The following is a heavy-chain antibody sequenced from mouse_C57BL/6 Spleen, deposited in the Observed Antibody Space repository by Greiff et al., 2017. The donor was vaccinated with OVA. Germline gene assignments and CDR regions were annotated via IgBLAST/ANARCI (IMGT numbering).Heavy chain of an antibody. CDR2: IYPRSGNT. D-gene: IGHD1-1*01. V-gene: IGHV1-81*01. CDR3: ARRDITTVVDGAMDY. CDR1: GYTFTSYG. Sequence: VQVVESGAELARPGASVKLSCKASGYTFTSYGISWVKQRTGQGLEWIGEIYPRSGNTYYNEKFKGKATLTADKSSSTAYMELRSLTSEDSAVYFCARRDITTVVDGAMDYWGQGTSVTVSS. J-gene: IGHJ4*01.